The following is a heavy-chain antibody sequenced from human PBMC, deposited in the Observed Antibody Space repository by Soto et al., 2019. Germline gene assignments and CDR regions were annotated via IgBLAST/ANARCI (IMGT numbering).Heavy chain of an antibody. CDR2: ISYSGTTI. V-gene: IGHV3-11*01. D-gene: IGHD2-8*02. J-gene: IGHJ5*02. CDR3: TRPCRYCNGGGPGNWFDP. Sequence: QVQLVESGGGLVKPGGSLRLACATSGFTFTDYDMSWIRQAPGKGLEWVSYISYSGTTIYYADSVRGRFAISRDNAEKSQYLHMNSLRAEDTAVYYCTRPCRYCNGGGPGNWFDPWSQGTLVTVSS. CDR1: GFTFTDYD.